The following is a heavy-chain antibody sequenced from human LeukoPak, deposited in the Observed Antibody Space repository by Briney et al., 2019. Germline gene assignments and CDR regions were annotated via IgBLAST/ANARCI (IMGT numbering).Heavy chain of an antibody. CDR1: GGSISSYY. V-gene: IGHV4-59*01. Sequence: SETLTLTCTVSGGSISSYYWSWIRQPPGKGLKWIGYIYYSGSTNYNPSLKSQVTISVDTSKNQFSLKLSSVIAADTAVYYCARDSVAVGYFDYWGQGTLVTVSS. CDR3: ARDSVAVGYFDY. CDR2: IYYSGST. J-gene: IGHJ4*02. D-gene: IGHD6-19*01.